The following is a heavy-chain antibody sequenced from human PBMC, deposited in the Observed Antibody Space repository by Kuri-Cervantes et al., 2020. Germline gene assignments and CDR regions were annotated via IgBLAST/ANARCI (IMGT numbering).Heavy chain of an antibody. CDR1: GGSISSGGYS. V-gene: IGHV3-15*01. J-gene: IGHJ4*02. D-gene: IGHD5-12*01. Sequence: GESLKISCAVSGGSISSGGYSWSWIRQPPGKGLEWVGRIKSKTDGGTTDYAAPVKGRFTISRDDSKNTLYVQMNSLKTEDTAVYYCTAHHDNVATIDFDYWGQGTLVTVSS. CDR3: TAHHDNVATIDFDY. CDR2: IKSKTDGGTT.